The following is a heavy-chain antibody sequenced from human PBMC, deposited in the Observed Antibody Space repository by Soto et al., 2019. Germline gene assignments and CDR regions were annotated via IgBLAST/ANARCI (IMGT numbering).Heavy chain of an antibody. CDR1: GFTLSSYW. D-gene: IGHD5-12*01. CDR3: ARDVGYDYVN. V-gene: IGHV3-7*01. J-gene: IGHJ4*02. CDR2: TKQDGSEK. Sequence: PGGSLRLSCAVSGFTLSSYWMSWVRQAPGKGLEWVATTKQDGSEKYYVDSVKGRFTISRDNAENSLYLQMISLSAEDTAVYFCARDVGYDYVNWGQGTLVTVSS.